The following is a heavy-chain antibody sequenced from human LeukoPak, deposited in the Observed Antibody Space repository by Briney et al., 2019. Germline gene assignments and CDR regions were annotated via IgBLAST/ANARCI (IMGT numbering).Heavy chain of an antibody. CDR2: ISSSGSIT. D-gene: IGHD4-17*01. V-gene: IGHV3-11*04. CDR1: GFTFSDYY. J-gene: IGHJ4*02. Sequence: PGGSLRLSCAASGFTFSDYYMNWIRQAPGKGLEWVSYISSSGSITYYADSVKGRFTISRDNAKNSLYLQMNSLRAEDTAVYYCARDLYGDYAFDNWGQGTLVTVSS. CDR3: ARDLYGDYAFDN.